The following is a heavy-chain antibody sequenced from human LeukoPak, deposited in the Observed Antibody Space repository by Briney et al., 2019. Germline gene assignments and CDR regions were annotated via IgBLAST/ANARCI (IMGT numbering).Heavy chain of an antibody. CDR2: INQDVSAK. Sequence: GGSLTLTCAASGFTFSSYWMSWVRQAPGKGLEWVANINQDVSAKYYVDSVKGRFTISRDNAKNSLYLQMNSLRAEDTAVYYCATFPDGASKLNFWGQGTLVTVSS. CDR1: GFTFSSYW. J-gene: IGHJ4*02. D-gene: IGHD5-24*01. V-gene: IGHV3-7*02. CDR3: ATFPDGASKLNF.